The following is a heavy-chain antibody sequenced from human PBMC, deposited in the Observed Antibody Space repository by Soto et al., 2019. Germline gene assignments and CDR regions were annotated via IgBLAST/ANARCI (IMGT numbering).Heavy chain of an antibody. CDR2: IRGDGGYT. D-gene: IGHD3-3*01. J-gene: IGHJ4*02. Sequence: PGGSLRLSCAASGFTFSSYWMHWVRQAPGKGLVHVSRIRGDGGYTDHAESVKGRFTISRDNAKNTLYLQMNSLRAEDTAVYYCGRDHYDFNSIDSWGQGTLVTVSS. CDR3: GRDHYDFNSIDS. CDR1: GFTFSSYW. V-gene: IGHV3-74*01.